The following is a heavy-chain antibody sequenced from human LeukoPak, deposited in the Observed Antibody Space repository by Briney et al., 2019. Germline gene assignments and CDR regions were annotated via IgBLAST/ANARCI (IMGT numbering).Heavy chain of an antibody. J-gene: IGHJ3*02. D-gene: IGHD1-26*01. CDR1: GGSISSYY. CDR2: IYYSGST. Sequence: PSETLSLTCTVSGGSISSYYWSWIRQPPGKGLDWIGCIYYSGSTNYNPSLKSRVTISVDTSKDQFSLKLSSVTAADTAVYYCARAPGSRYPIDAFDIWGQGTMVTVSS. V-gene: IGHV4-59*01. CDR3: ARAPGSRYPIDAFDI.